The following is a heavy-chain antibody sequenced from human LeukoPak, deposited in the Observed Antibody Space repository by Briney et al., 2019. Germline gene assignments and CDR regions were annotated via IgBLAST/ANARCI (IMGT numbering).Heavy chain of an antibody. D-gene: IGHD5-12*01. CDR2: INPNGGT. J-gene: IGHJ6*02. Sequence: ASVKVSCEASGFTFIAYYIHWVRLAPGQGPEWVGWINPNGGTRNAQKFQGRVTMTRDTSTSTAYMELYNLRPVDTAVYYCARDEDAHAGLCMDVWGQGTTVTVSS. CDR3: ARDEDAHAGLCMDV. V-gene: IGHV1-2*02. CDR1: GFTFIAYY.